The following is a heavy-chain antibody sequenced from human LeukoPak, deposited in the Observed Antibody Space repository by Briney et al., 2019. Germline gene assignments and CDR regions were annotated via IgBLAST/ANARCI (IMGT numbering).Heavy chain of an antibody. Sequence: GGSLRLSCAASGFTVSSNYMSWVRQAPGKGLEWVSVIYSGGSTYYADSVKGRFTISRDNSKNTLYLQMNSLRAEDTAVYYCAREANYYDSSGGFDYWGQGTLVTVSS. D-gene: IGHD3-22*01. V-gene: IGHV3-66*01. J-gene: IGHJ4*02. CDR3: AREANYYDSSGGFDY. CDR1: GFTVSSNY. CDR2: IYSGGST.